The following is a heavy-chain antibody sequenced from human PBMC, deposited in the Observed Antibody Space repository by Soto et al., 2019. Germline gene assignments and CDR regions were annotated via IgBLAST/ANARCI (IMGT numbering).Heavy chain of an antibody. CDR3: ARGLGLDIDY. D-gene: IGHD3-16*01. CDR2: ISYDGSNK. J-gene: IGHJ4*02. V-gene: IGHV3-30-3*01. Sequence: QVQLVESGGGVVQPGRSLRLSCAASGFTFSSYAMHWVRQAPGKGLDWVAVISYDGSNKYYADSVKGRFTISRDNSKNTLYLQMNSLISEDTAVYYCARGLGLDIDYWGQGTLVTDSS. CDR1: GFTFSSYA.